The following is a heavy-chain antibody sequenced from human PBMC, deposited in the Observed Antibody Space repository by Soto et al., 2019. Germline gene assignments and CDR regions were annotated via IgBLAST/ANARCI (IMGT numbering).Heavy chain of an antibody. CDR3: ARFWGSLAQIDY. CDR1: GDSIRSINNY. D-gene: IGHD3-16*01. CDR2: IYYDGST. V-gene: IGHV4-39*07. Sequence: SETLSLTCTVSGDSIRSINNYWGWIRQPPGKGLEWIGNIYYDGSTFYNPSLKSRAAMSIDTSKNQFSLKLSSVTAADTAVYYCARFWGSLAQIDYWGQGTLVTVSS. J-gene: IGHJ4*02.